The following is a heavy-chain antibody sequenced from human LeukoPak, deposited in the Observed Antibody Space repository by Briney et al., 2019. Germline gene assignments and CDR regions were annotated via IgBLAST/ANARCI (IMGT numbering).Heavy chain of an antibody. CDR2: ISAYNGNT. CDR1: GYTFTGYY. D-gene: IGHD3-10*01. Sequence: ASVKVSCKASGYTFTGYYMHWVRQAPGQGLEWMGWISAYNGNTNYAQKLQGRVTMTTDTSTSTAYMELRSLRSDDTAVHYCARVHYYGSGSYYNQFDYWGQGTLVTVSS. J-gene: IGHJ4*02. CDR3: ARVHYYGSGSYYNQFDY. V-gene: IGHV1-18*04.